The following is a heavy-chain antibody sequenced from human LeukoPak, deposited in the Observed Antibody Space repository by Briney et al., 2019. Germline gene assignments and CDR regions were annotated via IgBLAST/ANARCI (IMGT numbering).Heavy chain of an antibody. D-gene: IGHD6-13*01. CDR3: ARSSSLPQDFDY. CDR2: IWFDGSNK. CDR1: GFTFSSYG. V-gene: IGHV3-33*01. Sequence: GGSLRLSCAASGFTFSSYGMHWVRQAPGKGLEWVAVIWFDGSNKYYADSVKGRFTISRDNSKNTLYLQMSSLRAEDTAVYYCARSSSLPQDFDYWGQGTLVTVPS. J-gene: IGHJ4*02.